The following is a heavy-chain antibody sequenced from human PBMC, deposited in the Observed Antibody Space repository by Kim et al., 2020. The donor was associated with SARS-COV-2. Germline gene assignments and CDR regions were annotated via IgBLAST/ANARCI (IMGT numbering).Heavy chain of an antibody. CDR2: IYYSVNT. V-gene: IGHV4-39*01. CDR1: GGSISSSSYY. J-gene: IGHJ4*02. CDR3: ARGHYYAGSGPTIGDS. D-gene: IGHD3-22*01. Sequence: SETLSLTCTVSGGSISSSSYYWGWIRQPPGKGLEWIGSIYYSVNTYYNPSLKSRVTISVDTSKTQFSLKLSSVTAADTAVYYCARGHYYAGSGPTIGDSWGQGALVTVSS.